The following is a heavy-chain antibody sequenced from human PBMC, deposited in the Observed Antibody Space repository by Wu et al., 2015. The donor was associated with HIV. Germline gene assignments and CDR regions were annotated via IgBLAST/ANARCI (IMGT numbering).Heavy chain of an antibody. J-gene: IGHJ1*01. Sequence: QVHLVQSGAEAKKPGSSVKVSCKASGGTFSSFAISWVRQAPGQGLEWVGGIIPLFDQASYAQNVQGRLTITADESTSTSYMELTSLKSEDTAVYYCVREVYGSGSYSKYLQDWGQGTPVIVSS. CDR2: IIPLFDQA. CDR3: VREVYGSGSYSKYLQD. CDR1: GGTFSSFA. V-gene: IGHV1-69*12. D-gene: IGHD3-10*01.